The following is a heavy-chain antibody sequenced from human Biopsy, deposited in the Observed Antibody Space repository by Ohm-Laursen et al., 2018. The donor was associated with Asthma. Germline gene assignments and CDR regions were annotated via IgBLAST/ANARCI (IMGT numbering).Heavy chain of an antibody. J-gene: IGHJ3*01. CDR3: ARTYYNFLTGQVKDVFGV. V-gene: IGHV1-3*04. D-gene: IGHD3-9*01. CDR2: VNTGNGDT. Sequence: SSVKVSCKASGYNFISFAIHWVRQAPGQRLEWMGWVNTGNGDTKYSQKFQGRVTITRDTSASTAYMELRSLRSEDTATYYCARTYYNFLTGQVKDVFGVWGQGTMVTVSS. CDR1: GYNFISFA.